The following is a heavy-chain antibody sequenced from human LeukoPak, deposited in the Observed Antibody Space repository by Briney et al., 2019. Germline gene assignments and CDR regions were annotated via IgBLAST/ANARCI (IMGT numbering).Heavy chain of an antibody. V-gene: IGHV3-7*01. CDR1: GFTFSSYW. CDR3: AKGAAAADLFDY. Sequence: GGSLTLSCAASGFTFSSYWMSWVRQAPGKALEWVANIKQDGSEKYYVDSEKGRFTISRDNSKNTLYLQMNSLRAEDPAVYYCAKGAAAADLFDYWGQGTLVTVSS. CDR2: IKQDGSEK. D-gene: IGHD6-13*01. J-gene: IGHJ4*02.